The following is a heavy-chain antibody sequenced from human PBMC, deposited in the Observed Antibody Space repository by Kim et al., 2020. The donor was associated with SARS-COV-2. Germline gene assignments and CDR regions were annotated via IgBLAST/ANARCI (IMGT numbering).Heavy chain of an antibody. J-gene: IGHJ6*02. CDR3: ARDQAIRYYYDSSGYGLYYYYGMDV. Sequence: GGSLRLSCAASGFTFSSYAMHWVRQAPGKGLEWVAVISYDGSNKYYADSVKGRFTISRDNSKNTLYLQMNSLRAEDTAVYYCARDQAIRYYYDSSGYGLYYYYGMDVWGQGTTVTVSS. CDR2: ISYDGSNK. CDR1: GFTFSSYA. D-gene: IGHD3-22*01. V-gene: IGHV3-30*04.